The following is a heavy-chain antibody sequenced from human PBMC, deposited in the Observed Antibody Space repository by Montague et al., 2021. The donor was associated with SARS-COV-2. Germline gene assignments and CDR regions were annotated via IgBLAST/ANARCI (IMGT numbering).Heavy chain of an antibody. D-gene: IGHD4-11*01. CDR1: GESFSGFF. J-gene: IGHJ4*02. CDR2: INDRGVTNY. Sequence: SETLSLTCAVYGESFSGFFWSWIRQPPGKGLEWIAEINDRGVTNYNYNPSLGSRVTISAHTSKNQFSLKLRSVTAADTAVYYCARWDPQTLTVISLRGKSANDYWGQGTLVTVSS. V-gene: IGHV4-34*01. CDR3: ARWDPQTLTVISLRGKSANDY.